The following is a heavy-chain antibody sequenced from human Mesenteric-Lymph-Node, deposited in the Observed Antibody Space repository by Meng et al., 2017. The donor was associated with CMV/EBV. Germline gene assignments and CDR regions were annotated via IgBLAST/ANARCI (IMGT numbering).Heavy chain of an antibody. CDR2: ISAYNGNT. Sequence: ASVKVSCKASGGTFSSYGISWVRQAPGQGLEWMGWISAYNGNTNYAQKLQGRVTMTTDTSTSTAYMELRSLRSDDTAVYYCARDPDCSSTSCYGASGYWGQGTLVTVSS. J-gene: IGHJ4*02. CDR1: GGTFSSYG. V-gene: IGHV1-18*01. CDR3: ARDPDCSSTSCYGASGY. D-gene: IGHD2-2*01.